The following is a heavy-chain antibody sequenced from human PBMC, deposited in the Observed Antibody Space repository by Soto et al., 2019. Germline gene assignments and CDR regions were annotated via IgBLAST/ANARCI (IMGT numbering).Heavy chain of an antibody. V-gene: IGHV4-30-2*01. Sequence: SETLSLTCAVSGGSLSSSAYSWSWIRQPPGKGLEWIGFIYQSGSTYYNPSLKSRVTMALDRPKNQFSLKLTSVTAADTAVYYCARGLLYYDSSGYSWDDAFDIWGQGTLVTVSS. CDR1: GGSLSSSAYS. CDR3: ARGLLYYDSSGYSWDDAFDI. CDR2: IYQSGST. D-gene: IGHD3-22*01. J-gene: IGHJ3*02.